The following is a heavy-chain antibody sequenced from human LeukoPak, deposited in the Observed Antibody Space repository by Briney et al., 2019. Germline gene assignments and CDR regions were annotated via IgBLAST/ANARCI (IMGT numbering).Heavy chain of an antibody. CDR1: GFPFSVYW. CDR2: IKQDGSAR. V-gene: IGHV3-7*04. CDR3: TRDSGLRAFDL. J-gene: IGHJ2*01. Sequence: GGSLRLSCAASGFPFSVYWMSWVRQAPGKGLEWVANIKQDGSARYYVDSVKGRFTISRDNAKNSLYLQMNSLRAEDTAVYYCTRDSGLRAFDLWGRGTLVTVSS. D-gene: IGHD3-10*01.